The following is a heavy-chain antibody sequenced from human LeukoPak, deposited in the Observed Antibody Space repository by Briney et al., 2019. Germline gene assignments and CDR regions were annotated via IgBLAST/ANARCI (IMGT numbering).Heavy chain of an antibody. J-gene: IGHJ3*02. CDR2: INPNSGGT. CDR1: GYTFTGYY. Sequence: GASVKVSCKASGYTFTGYYMHWVRQAPGQGLEWMGWINPNSGGTNYAQKFQGRVTMTRDTSISTAYMELSSLRSEDTAVYYCARDARYDFWSGYHTRAFDIWGQGTMVTVSS. D-gene: IGHD3-3*01. CDR3: ARDARYDFWSGYHTRAFDI. V-gene: IGHV1-2*02.